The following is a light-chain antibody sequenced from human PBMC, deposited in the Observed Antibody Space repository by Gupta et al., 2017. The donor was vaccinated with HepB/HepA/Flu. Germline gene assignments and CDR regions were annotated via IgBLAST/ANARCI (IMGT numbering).Light chain of an antibody. CDR1: SGSIASNY. J-gene: IGLJ3*02. CDR2: DDN. V-gene: IGLV6-57*01. Sequence: NFMLTQPHSVSASPGKTVTISCTRSSGSIASNYVQWYRQRPGSTPTTVIYDDNQRPSGVSDRFSGSIDSSSNSASLTISGLKTEDEADYYCQSYDSSNRWVFGGGTKLTVL. CDR3: QSYDSSNRWV.